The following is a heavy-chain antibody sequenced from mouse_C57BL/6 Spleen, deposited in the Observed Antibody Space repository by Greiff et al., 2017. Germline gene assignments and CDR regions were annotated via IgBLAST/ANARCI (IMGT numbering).Heavy chain of an antibody. CDR2: IYPGNGDT. CDR3: ARDGYDAMDY. D-gene: IGHD2-3*01. J-gene: IGHJ4*01. CDR1: GYTFTSYN. V-gene: IGHV1-12*01. Sequence: QVQLQQSGAELVRPGASVKMSCKASGYTFTSYNMQWVKQTPRQGLEWIGAIYPGNGDTSYNQKFKGKATLTVDKSSSTAYMQLSSLTSEDSAVYFCARDGYDAMDYWGQGTSVTVSS.